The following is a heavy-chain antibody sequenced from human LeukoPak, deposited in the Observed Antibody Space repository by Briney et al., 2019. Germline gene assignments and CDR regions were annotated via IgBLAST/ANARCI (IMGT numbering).Heavy chain of an antibody. CDR2: INAGNGNT. CDR3: ARGDVWFGELSPIDY. V-gene: IGHV1-3*01. Sequence: XWVRXAPGXXXEXMGXINAGNGNTKYSQKFQGRVTITRDTSASTAYMEQSSLRSEDTAVYYCARGDVWFGELSPIDYWGQGTLVTVSS. J-gene: IGHJ4*02. D-gene: IGHD3-10*01.